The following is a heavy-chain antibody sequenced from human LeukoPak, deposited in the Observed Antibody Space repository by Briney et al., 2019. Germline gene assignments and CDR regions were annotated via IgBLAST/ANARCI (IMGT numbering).Heavy chain of an antibody. CDR3: ARGGWRAAGGQVGPVDAFDI. Sequence: ETLSLTCSVSGGSIRSYYWSWIRQPPGKGLEWIGYIYCSGNTNYNPSLKSRVTISVDTSKNQFSLKLNSVTAADTAVYYCARGGWRAAGGQVGPVDAFDIWGQGTMVTVSS. CDR1: GGSIRSYY. D-gene: IGHD1-26*01. J-gene: IGHJ3*02. V-gene: IGHV4-59*01. CDR2: IYCSGNT.